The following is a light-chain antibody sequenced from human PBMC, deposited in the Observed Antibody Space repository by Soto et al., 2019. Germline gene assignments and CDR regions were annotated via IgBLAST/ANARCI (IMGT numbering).Light chain of an antibody. CDR1: SGHSTYA. Sequence: QLVLTQPPSASASLGASVKLTCTLSSGHSTYAIAWHQQQPDKGPRYLMKLNSDGSHSKGDGIPDRFSGSSSGAERHLTISSLQSEDEADYYCQTWGTAIHDVVFGGGTKVTVL. V-gene: IGLV4-69*01. CDR3: QTWGTAIHDVV. J-gene: IGLJ2*01. CDR2: LNSDGSH.